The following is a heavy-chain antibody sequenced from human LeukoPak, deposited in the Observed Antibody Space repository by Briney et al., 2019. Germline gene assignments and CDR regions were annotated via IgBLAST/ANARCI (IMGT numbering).Heavy chain of an antibody. CDR2: IHHSGST. Sequence: SETLTLTCAVYGGTFSGFYWSWIRQPPGKGLEWMGEIHHSGSTNYNASLKSRVTISVDTSKNQFALELSSVTVADTAVYDCARMREIAATGISGGDYWGQGTLVTVSS. D-gene: IGHD6-13*01. CDR3: ARMREIAATGISGGDY. V-gene: IGHV4-34*01. CDR1: GGTFSGFY. J-gene: IGHJ4*02.